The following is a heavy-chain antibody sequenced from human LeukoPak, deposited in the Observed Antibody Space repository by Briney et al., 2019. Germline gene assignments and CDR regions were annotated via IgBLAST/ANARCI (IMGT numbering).Heavy chain of an antibody. CDR2: ISGTGNKE. Sequence: GGSLRLSCVTSGFTFSHYYMTWIRQAPGKGLEWVSYISGTGNKEYYADSVKGRFTISRDNAQNSLYLQMSSPRAEDTAIYYCARDYSESEYFFDYWGQGSLVAVSS. D-gene: IGHD1-26*01. J-gene: IGHJ4*02. CDR3: ARDYSESEYFFDY. CDR1: GFTFSHYY. V-gene: IGHV3-11*01.